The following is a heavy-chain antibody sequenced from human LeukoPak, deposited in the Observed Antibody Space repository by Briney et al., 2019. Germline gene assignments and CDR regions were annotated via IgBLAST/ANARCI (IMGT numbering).Heavy chain of an antibody. J-gene: IGHJ4*02. D-gene: IGHD3-22*01. CDR2: INHSGTT. V-gene: IGHV4-34*01. CDR1: GGSFSGYY. Sequence: PSETLSLTCAVYGGSFSGYYWSWIRQPPGKGLEWIGEINHSGTTNYNPSLKSRVAISVDTSKNQFSLKLSFVTAADTAVYYCAQNGYYFESWGQGTLVTVSS. CDR3: AQNGYYFES.